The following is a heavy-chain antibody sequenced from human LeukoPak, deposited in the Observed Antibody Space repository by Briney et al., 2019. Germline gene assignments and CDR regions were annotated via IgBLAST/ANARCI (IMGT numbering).Heavy chain of an antibody. CDR3: ARAMYYYDSSGYYPNWFDP. CDR1: GGSFSGYY. CDR2: IYTSGST. D-gene: IGHD3-22*01. Sequence: SETLSLTCAVYGGSFSGYYWSWIRQPAGKGLEWIGRIYTSGSTNYNPSLKSRVTMSVDTSKNQFSLKLSSVTAADTAVYYCARAMYYYDSSGYYPNWFDPWGQGTLVTVSS. J-gene: IGHJ5*02. V-gene: IGHV4-59*10.